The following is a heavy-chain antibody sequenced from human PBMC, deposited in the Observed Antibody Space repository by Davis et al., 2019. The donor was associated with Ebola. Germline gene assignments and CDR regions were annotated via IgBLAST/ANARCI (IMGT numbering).Heavy chain of an antibody. D-gene: IGHD1/OR15-1a*01. CDR3: VTENWYRFES. Sequence: PGGSLRLSCSVSGFMFSSYTMHWVRQAPRKGLQYVSGITNNGGSTYYADSVKGRFIISRDNSKNTLYLQMNSLRAEDTAVYYCVTENWYRFESWGQGTLVTVSS. V-gene: IGHV3-64*04. J-gene: IGHJ4*02. CDR2: ITNNGGST. CDR1: GFMFSSYT.